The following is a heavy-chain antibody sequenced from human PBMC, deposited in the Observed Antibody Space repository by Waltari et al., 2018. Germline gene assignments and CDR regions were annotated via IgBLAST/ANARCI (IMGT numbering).Heavy chain of an antibody. J-gene: IGHJ4*02. CDR3: ATTSYCSSTSCHRVFDY. CDR1: GYTLTELS. Sequence: QVQLVQSGAEVKKPGASVKVSCKVSGYTLTELSMHWVRQAPGKGLEWMGGFETEDGETSYAQKCQGRVTMTEDTATDTAYMELSSLRSEDTAVYYCATTSYCSSTSCHRVFDYWGQGTLVTVSS. CDR2: FETEDGET. V-gene: IGHV1-24*01. D-gene: IGHD2-2*01.